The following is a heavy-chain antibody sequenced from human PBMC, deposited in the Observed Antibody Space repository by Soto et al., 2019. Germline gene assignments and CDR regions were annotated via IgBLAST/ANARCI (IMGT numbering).Heavy chain of an antibody. Sequence: VQLVESGGGLVQPGGSLRLSCAGSGFAVSRSYMTWVRQAPGKGLEWVSVIFAGGLSSYADSVKGRFMMYRETSNNTLFLQMNKLRAEDTAVYYCARGLHWESLYLSLAANWGQGVLVTVSS. CDR3: ARGLHWESLYLSLAAN. J-gene: IGHJ4*02. V-gene: IGHV3-66*01. CDR1: GFAVSRSY. D-gene: IGHD3-16*01. CDR2: IFAGGLS.